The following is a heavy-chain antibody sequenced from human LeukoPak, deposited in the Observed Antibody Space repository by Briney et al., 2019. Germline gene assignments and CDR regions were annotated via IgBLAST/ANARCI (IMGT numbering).Heavy chain of an antibody. CDR3: AREYGTGWFDP. V-gene: IGHV4-59*01. Sequence: PSETLSLTCTVSGGSIDSYYWSWIRQPPGKGLEWIGYIYYTGSTEYHPSLKSRVTISLDTSKNQFSLKLTSVTAADTAVYYCAREYGTGWFDPWGQGTLVTVSS. CDR1: GGSIDSYY. J-gene: IGHJ5*02. CDR2: IYYTGST. D-gene: IGHD4-17*01.